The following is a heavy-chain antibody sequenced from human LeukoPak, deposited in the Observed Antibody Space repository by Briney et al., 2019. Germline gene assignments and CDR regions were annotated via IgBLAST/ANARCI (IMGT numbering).Heavy chain of an antibody. CDR1: GYSFTSYW. J-gene: IGHJ4*02. CDR2: IYSGDSDT. CDR3: ERLRYYDSSGPPGY. D-gene: IGHD3-22*01. V-gene: IGHV5-51*01. Sequence: GESPKISCKGSGYSFTSYWIGWVRQMPGKGLGWMGIIYSGDSDTRYSPSFQGQVTISADKSISTAYLQWSSLKASDTAMYYCERLRYYDSSGPPGYWGQGTLVTVSS.